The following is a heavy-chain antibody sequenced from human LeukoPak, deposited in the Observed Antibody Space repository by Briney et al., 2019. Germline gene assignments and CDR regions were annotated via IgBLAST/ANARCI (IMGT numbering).Heavy chain of an antibody. J-gene: IGHJ4*02. CDR3: TREVAVAFDS. CDR1: GFTFFIQA. D-gene: IGHD6-19*01. Sequence: PGGSLRLSCAGSGFTFFIQAMSWARQAPGKGLEWVSSISSTSSYIYYADSVKGRFTISRDNAKNSLYLQMNSLRAEDTAVYYCTREVAVAFDSWGQGTLVTVSS. CDR2: ISSTSSYI. V-gene: IGHV3-21*01.